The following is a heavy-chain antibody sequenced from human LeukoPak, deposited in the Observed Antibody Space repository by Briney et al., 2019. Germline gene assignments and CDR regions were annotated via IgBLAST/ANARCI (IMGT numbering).Heavy chain of an antibody. D-gene: IGHD3-3*01. CDR3: ARQGDFWSGYYGFDP. Sequence: GESLKISCKGSGYIFTNYWIGWVRQMPGKDLEWMGFIFPGDSDTKYSPSFQGQVTISADKSISTAYLQWSSLKASDTAMYYCARQGDFWSGYYGFDPWGQGTLVTVSS. CDR2: IFPGDSDT. V-gene: IGHV5-51*01. J-gene: IGHJ5*02. CDR1: GYIFTNYW.